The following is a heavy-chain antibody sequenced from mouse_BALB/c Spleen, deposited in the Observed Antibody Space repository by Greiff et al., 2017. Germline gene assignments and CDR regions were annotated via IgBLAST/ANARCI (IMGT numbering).Heavy chain of an antibody. CDR1: GYTFTSYW. V-gene: IGHV1-69*02. Sequence: VQLQQPGAELVKPGAPVKLSCKASGYTFTSYWMNWVKQRPGRGLEWIGRIDPSDSETHYNQKFKDKATLTVDKSSSTAYIQLSSLTSEDSAVYYCARRGYDSYFDYWGQGTTLTVSS. D-gene: IGHD2-4*01. CDR3: ARRGYDSYFDY. CDR2: IDPSDSET. J-gene: IGHJ2*01.